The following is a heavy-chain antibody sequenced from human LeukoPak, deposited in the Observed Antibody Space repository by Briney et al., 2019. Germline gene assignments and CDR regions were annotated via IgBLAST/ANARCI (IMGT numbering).Heavy chain of an antibody. V-gene: IGHV4-34*01. J-gene: IGHJ4*02. CDR2: INHSGST. Sequence: SETLSLTCAVYGGSFSGYYWSWIRQPPGKGLEWIGEINHSGSTNYNPSLKSRVTISADTSKSQFSLKVTSVTAADTAVYYCARRPGGAGADFDLWGQGTLVTVSS. D-gene: IGHD1-26*01. CDR1: GGSFSGYY. CDR3: ARRPGGAGADFDL.